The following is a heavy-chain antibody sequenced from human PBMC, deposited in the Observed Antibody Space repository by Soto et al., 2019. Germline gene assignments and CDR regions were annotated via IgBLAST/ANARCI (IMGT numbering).Heavy chain of an antibody. V-gene: IGHV3-30-3*01. J-gene: IGHJ4*02. CDR1: EFTFSTYP. CDR3: ARGASDFWGAYPEIHYVDY. Sequence: QVLLVESGGGVVQPGRSLRLSCAASEFTFSTYPMHWVRQAPGKGLEWVAVISYDETSKYYADSVKGRFTISRDNSKDTLYLQMNSLRADDTAVYYCARGASDFWGAYPEIHYVDYWGQGTRVTV. CDR2: ISYDETSK. D-gene: IGHD3-3*01.